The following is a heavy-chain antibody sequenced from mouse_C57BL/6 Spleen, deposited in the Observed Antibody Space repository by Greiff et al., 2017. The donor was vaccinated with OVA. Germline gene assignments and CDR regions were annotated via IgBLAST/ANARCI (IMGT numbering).Heavy chain of an antibody. Sequence: VQLQQPGAELVRPGTSVKLSCKASGYTFTSYWMHWVKQRPGQGLEWIGVIDPSDSYTNYNQKFKGKATLTVDTSSSTAYMQLSSLTSEDSAVYNGARVGCDVYYWGQGTTLTVSA. V-gene: IGHV1-59*01. CDR1: GYTFTSYW. D-gene: IGHD2-2*01. CDR3: ARVGCDVYY. J-gene: IGHJ2*01. CDR2: IDPSDSYT.